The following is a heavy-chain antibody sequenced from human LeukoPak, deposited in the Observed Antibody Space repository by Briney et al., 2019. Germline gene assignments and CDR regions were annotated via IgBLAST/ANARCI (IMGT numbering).Heavy chain of an antibody. V-gene: IGHV3-23*01. J-gene: IGHJ4*02. CDR3: AKNGGSQCYSHLDS. CDR1: GFTFSSYV. Sequence: PGGSPRLSCAASGFTFSSYVMSWVRQAPGKGLEWVSGTSGSGGSTYYAGSVKGRFTISRDNSKNTLYLQMNSLRVEDTAVYYCAKNGGSQCYSHLDSWGQGTLVTVSS. CDR2: TSGSGGST. D-gene: IGHD2-15*01.